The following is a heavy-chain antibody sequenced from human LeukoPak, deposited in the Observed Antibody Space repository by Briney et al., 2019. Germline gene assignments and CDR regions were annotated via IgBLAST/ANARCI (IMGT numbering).Heavy chain of an antibody. D-gene: IGHD3-3*01. CDR1: GGSISSYY. CDR3: ARASPTGFDFWSGYPLPDAFDI. CDR2: IYYSGST. J-gene: IGHJ3*02. V-gene: IGHV4-59*01. Sequence: SETLSLTCTVSGGSISSYYWSWTRQPPGKGLEWIGYIYYSGSTNYNPSLKSRVTISVDTSKNQFSLKLSSVTAADTAVYYCARASPTGFDFWSGYPLPDAFDIWGQGTMVTVSS.